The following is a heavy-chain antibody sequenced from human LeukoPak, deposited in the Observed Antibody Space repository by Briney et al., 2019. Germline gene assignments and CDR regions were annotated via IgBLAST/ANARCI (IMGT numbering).Heavy chain of an antibody. J-gene: IGHJ4*02. V-gene: IGHV1-2*02. CDR2: INPNTGDS. Sequence: ASVKVSCKASRYTFTDYYMHWVRQAPGQGPEWVGWINPNTGDSSFAQKFQGRVTMTRDTSISTAYMELSRLRSDDTAVYYCATGYCSSTSCSNRENYFDYWGQGTLVTVSS. CDR3: ATGYCSSTSCSNRENYFDY. CDR1: RYTFTDYY. D-gene: IGHD2-2*01.